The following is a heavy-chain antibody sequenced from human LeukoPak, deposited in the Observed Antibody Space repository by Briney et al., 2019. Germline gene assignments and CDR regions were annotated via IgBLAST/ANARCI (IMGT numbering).Heavy chain of an antibody. Sequence: ASVKVSCKASGYTFTGYYMHWVRQAPGQGLEWMGWINPNSGGTNYAQKFQGRVTMTRDMSTSTVYMELSSLRSEDTAVYYCARGGPNYYDSSGYFRWGQGTLVTVSS. CDR1: GYTFTGYY. CDR3: ARGGPNYYDSSGYFR. CDR2: INPNSGGT. V-gene: IGHV1-2*02. J-gene: IGHJ4*02. D-gene: IGHD3-22*01.